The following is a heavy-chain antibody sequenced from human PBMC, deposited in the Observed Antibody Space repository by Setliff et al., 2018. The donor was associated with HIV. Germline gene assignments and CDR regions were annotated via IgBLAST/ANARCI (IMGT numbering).Heavy chain of an antibody. CDR1: GFTFSTYS. Sequence: PGGSLRLSCAASGFTFSTYSMSWVRQAPGKGLEWLSYMGSNNNIYYADSVKGRFTTSRDNAMNSLYLQMSSLRVEDTAVYYCAREGQWLIQGDYSDAFDIWGLGTVVTVSS. J-gene: IGHJ3*02. CDR3: AREGQWLIQGDYSDAFDI. D-gene: IGHD6-19*01. CDR2: MGSNNNI. V-gene: IGHV3-48*01.